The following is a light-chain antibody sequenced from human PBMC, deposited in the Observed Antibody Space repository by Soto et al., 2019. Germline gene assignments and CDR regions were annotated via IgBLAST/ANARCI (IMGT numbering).Light chain of an antibody. CDR3: QQYNNWPLT. CDR1: QSVSSN. J-gene: IGKJ5*01. V-gene: IGKV3-15*01. CDR2: GAS. Sequence: EIVMTQSPATLSVSPGERATLSCRASQSVSSNLAWYQQKPGQAPRLLIYGASSRATGIPVRFSGSGSGTELTLTISSLQSEDFAVYYCQQYNNWPLTFGQGTRLEI.